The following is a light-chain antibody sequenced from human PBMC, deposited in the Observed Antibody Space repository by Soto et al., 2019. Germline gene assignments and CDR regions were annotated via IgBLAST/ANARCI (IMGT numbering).Light chain of an antibody. Sequence: QSALTQPASVSGSPGQSIAISCTGSSSDIGIYKYVSWYQQHPGKVPKLIIYEVTNRPSGVSSRFSGSKSGNTASLTISGLQAEDEADYYCSSYTTSSTRVFGPGTKVTVL. CDR2: EVT. CDR1: SSDIGIYKY. V-gene: IGLV2-14*01. J-gene: IGLJ1*01. CDR3: SSYTTSSTRV.